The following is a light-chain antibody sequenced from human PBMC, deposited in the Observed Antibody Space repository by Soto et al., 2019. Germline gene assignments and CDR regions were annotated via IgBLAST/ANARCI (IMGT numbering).Light chain of an antibody. CDR1: QSVSSSY. J-gene: IGKJ1*01. Sequence: EIVLTQSPGTPPLSPGERATLSCRASQSVSSSYLAWYQQTPGQAPRLLIYGASSRATGIPDRFSGSGSGTDFTLTISRLEPEDFAVYYCQQSANSPQTFGQGTKVDIK. V-gene: IGKV3-20*01. CDR2: GAS. CDR3: QQSANSPQT.